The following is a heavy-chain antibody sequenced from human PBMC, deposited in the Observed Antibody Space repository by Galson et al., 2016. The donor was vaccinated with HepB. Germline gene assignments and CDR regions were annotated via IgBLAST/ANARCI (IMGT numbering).Heavy chain of an antibody. CDR3: TSLTIFGVVTNY. V-gene: IGHV3-73*01. D-gene: IGHD3-3*01. CDR2: IRSKVNNYAT. CDR1: GFTFSGSA. J-gene: IGHJ4*02. Sequence: SPRLCRAAAGFTFSGSAMHRVRHASGKGLEWVGRIRSKVNNYATAYAASVKGRFTISRDDSKNTAYLQMNSLKTEDTAVYHCTSLTIFGVVTNYWGQGTLVTVSS.